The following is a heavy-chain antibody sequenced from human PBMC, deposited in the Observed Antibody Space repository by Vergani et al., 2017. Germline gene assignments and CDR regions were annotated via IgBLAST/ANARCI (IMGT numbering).Heavy chain of an antibody. Sequence: QVQLQASGPGRVKPSQTLSLTCTMSGGSISAGYYFWSWIRQPAGKGLEWLGHISASGNASYSLSLKTRVSMSVDTSKNQFSLTVTSVTAADTAIYFCARRSGGYYSGGKVHPLRTAFDVWGHGTVVTVSS. CDR2: ISASGNA. J-gene: IGHJ3*01. CDR1: GGSISAGYYF. D-gene: IGHD2-15*01. V-gene: IGHV4-61*02. CDR3: ARRSGGYYSGGKVHPLRTAFDV.